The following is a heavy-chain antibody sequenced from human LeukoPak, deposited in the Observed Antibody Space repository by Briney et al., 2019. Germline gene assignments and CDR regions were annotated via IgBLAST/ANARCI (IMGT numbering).Heavy chain of an antibody. Sequence: GASVKVSCKASGYTFTSYYMHWVRQAPGQGLEWMGWINPNSGGTNYAQKFQGRVTMTRDTSISTAYMELSRLRSDDTAVYYCARAGLAARRWFDPWGQGTLVTVSS. CDR2: INPNSGGT. CDR1: GYTFTSYY. J-gene: IGHJ5*02. CDR3: ARAGLAARRWFDP. D-gene: IGHD6-6*01. V-gene: IGHV1-2*02.